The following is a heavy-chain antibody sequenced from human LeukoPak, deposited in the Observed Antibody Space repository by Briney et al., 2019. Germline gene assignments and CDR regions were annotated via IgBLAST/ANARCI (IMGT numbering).Heavy chain of an antibody. V-gene: IGHV4-59*01. Sequence: SETLSLTCTVSGGSISSYSWNWIRQPPGKGLEIGRVYHSGSINYNPSLKSRVNISVDTSKNQFSLNLSSVTAADTAVYYCVSSYGGYVLDYWGQGTLVIVSS. J-gene: IGHJ4*02. CDR3: VSSYGGYVLDY. CDR1: GGSISSYS. CDR2: VYHSGSI. D-gene: IGHD5-12*01.